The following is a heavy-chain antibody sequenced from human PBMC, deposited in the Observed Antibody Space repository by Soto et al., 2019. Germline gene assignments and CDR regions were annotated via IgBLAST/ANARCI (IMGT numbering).Heavy chain of an antibody. J-gene: IGHJ4*02. CDR1: ADSFSRYG. V-gene: IGHV1-69*01. Sequence: QVQLVQSGAEVKEPGSAVKVSCKAPADSFSRYGISWVRQAPGQGLEWMGGIIPIFGTTNYAEKFQGRVTITADESKNTAYMELSSLRSEDTALYYCARVFPDGWVEPGVVRGYLDTWGRGTLVTVSS. CDR2: IIPIFGTT. D-gene: IGHD3-3*01. CDR3: ARVFPDGWVEPGVVRGYLDT.